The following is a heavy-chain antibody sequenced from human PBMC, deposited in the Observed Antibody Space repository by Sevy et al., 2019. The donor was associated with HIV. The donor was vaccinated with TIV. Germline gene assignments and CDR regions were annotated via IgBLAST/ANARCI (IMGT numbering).Heavy chain of an antibody. CDR2: IYSGGST. V-gene: IGHV3-66*02. Sequence: GGALRLSCAASGFTVSSNYMSWVRQAPGKGLECVAVIYSGGSTYYADPVKGRFTISRDNSKNTLYLQMNSMRAEDTAVYYCTKYSYGYFDYWGQGTLVTVSS. CDR3: TKYSYGYFDY. D-gene: IGHD5-18*01. J-gene: IGHJ4*02. CDR1: GFTVSSNY.